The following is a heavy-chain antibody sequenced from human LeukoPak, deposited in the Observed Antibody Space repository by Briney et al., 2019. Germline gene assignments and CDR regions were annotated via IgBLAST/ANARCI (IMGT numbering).Heavy chain of an antibody. CDR3: AKDPRYCTTTSCYAEGYFDY. V-gene: IGHV3-30*18. Sequence: PGGSLRLSCAASGFSFYNYHMHWVRKAPGKGLEWVALKSYDGSATYYADSVQGRFTISRDTSKNTLYLQMNSLRAEDTAMYYCAKDPRYCTTTSCYAEGYFDYWGQGTLVTVSS. J-gene: IGHJ4*02. D-gene: IGHD2-2*01. CDR2: KSYDGSAT. CDR1: GFSFYNYH.